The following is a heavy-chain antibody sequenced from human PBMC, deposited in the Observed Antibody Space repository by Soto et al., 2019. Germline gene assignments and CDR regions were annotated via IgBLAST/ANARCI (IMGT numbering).Heavy chain of an antibody. V-gene: IGHV3-15*01. Sequence: EVQLVESGGGLVKPGGSLRLSCAASGFTFSNAWMSWVRQAPGKGLEWVGRIKTKTDGGTTDYAAPVKGRITISRDDSKNTLYLQMNSLKTEHTAVYYCTTSAEQWLFDYWGQGTLVIVSS. CDR1: GFTFSNAW. CDR2: IKTKTDGGTT. D-gene: IGHD6-19*01. CDR3: TTSAEQWLFDY. J-gene: IGHJ4*02.